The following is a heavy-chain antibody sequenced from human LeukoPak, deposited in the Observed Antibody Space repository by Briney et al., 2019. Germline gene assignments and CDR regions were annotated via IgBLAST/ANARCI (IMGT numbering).Heavy chain of an antibody. D-gene: IGHD6-13*01. V-gene: IGHV3-30*02. Sequence: GGSLRLSCAASGFTFSSYGMHWVRQAPGKGLEWVAFIRYDGSNKYYADSVKGRFTISRDNSKNTLYLQMNSLRAEDTAVYYCAKGSNSSSWLFDYWGQGTLVTVSS. CDR1: GFTFSSYG. CDR2: IRYDGSNK. J-gene: IGHJ4*02. CDR3: AKGSNSSSWLFDY.